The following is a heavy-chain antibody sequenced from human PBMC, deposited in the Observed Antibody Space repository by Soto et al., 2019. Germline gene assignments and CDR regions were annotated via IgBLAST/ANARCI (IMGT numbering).Heavy chain of an antibody. CDR2: INPSGGST. CDR3: ARVYPSDTRYGYVGNNWFDP. V-gene: IGHV1-46*03. CDR1: GYTFTSYY. D-gene: IGHD5-18*01. J-gene: IGHJ5*02. Sequence: QVQLVQSGAEVKKPGASVKVSCKASGYTFTSYYMHWVRQAPGQGLEWMGIINPSGGSTSYAQKFQGIVTMTRDTSTSTVYRELSSLRSEDTAVYYCARVYPSDTRYGYVGNNWFDPWGQGTLVTVSS.